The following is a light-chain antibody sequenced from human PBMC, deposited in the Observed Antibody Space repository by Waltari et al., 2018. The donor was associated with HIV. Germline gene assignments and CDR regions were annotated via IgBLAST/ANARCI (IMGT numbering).Light chain of an antibody. CDR2: GTS. CDR3: HQYYTVPYT. J-gene: IGKJ2*01. CDR1: QAIASA. V-gene: IGKV1-NL1*01. Sequence: IQMPQSPSPLSASAAARVTITCRPSQAIASALAWYQHKPGQAPELLVFGTSILEAGVPPRFSGSGSGTTYTLTISGLQPEDSATYYCHQYYTVPYTFGQGTNLEI.